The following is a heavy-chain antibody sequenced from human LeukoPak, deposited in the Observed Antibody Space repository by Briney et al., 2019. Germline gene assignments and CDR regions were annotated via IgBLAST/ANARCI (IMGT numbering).Heavy chain of an antibody. J-gene: IGHJ4*02. Sequence: ASVKVSCKASGYTFTNYAMNWVRQAPGQGLEWMGWINTNTRNPTYAQGFTGRFVFSLDTSVSTTYLQISSLKPEDTAVYYCARAQPIYYYGSGSYFPDYWGQGTLVTVSS. CDR1: GYTFTNYA. D-gene: IGHD3-10*01. CDR2: INTNTRNP. V-gene: IGHV7-4-1*02. CDR3: ARAQPIYYYGSGSYFPDY.